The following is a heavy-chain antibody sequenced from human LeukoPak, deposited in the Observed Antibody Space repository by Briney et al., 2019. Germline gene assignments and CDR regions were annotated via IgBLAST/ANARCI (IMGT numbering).Heavy chain of an antibody. CDR1: GFTFSTYA. CDR3: AKMTYSHDSRGYYYVAFQD. D-gene: IGHD3-22*01. Sequence: PGGSLRLSCAASGFTFSTYAMHWVRQAPGKGLEWVAVISYDGSSKYYADSVKGRFTISRDNSKNTLYLQMNSLRVEDTAVYYCAKMTYSHDSRGYYYVAFQDWGQGTLVTVSA. V-gene: IGHV3-30*04. J-gene: IGHJ1*01. CDR2: ISYDGSSK.